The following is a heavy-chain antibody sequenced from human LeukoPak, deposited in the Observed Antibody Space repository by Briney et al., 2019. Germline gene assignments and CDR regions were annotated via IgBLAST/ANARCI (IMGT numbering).Heavy chain of an antibody. CDR3: AREGGGFDY. D-gene: IGHD3-16*01. CDR2: INHSGST. Sequence: SETLSLTCAVYGGSFSGYYWSWIRQPPGKGLEWIGEINHSGSTNYNPSLKSRVTISVDTSKNQFSLKLSSVTAADTAVYYCAREGGGFDYWGQGTLVTVSS. J-gene: IGHJ4*02. CDR1: GGSFSGYY. V-gene: IGHV4-34*01.